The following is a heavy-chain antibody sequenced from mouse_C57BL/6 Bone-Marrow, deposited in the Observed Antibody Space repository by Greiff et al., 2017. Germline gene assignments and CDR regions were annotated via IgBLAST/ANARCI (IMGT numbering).Heavy chain of an antibody. CDR1: GYAFTDYL. V-gene: IGHV1-54*01. CDR3: DSGYYYYFDD. J-gene: IGHJ2*01. D-gene: IGHD1-1*01. Sequence: VQLQQSGAELVRPGTSVKVSCKASGYAFTDYLIEWVKQRPGQGLEWIGVIKPGSGGTNYNEKFKGKATLTADKSSSTAYMQLSSLTSEDAAVYFYDSGYYYYFDDWGKGTTLTVSS. CDR2: IKPGSGGT.